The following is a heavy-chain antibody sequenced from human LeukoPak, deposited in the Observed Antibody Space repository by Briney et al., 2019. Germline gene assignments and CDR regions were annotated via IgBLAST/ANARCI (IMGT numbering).Heavy chain of an antibody. Sequence: ASVKVSCKASGYTFTSNDINWVRQATGQGLEWMGWMNPNSGNTGYAQKFQGRVTMTRNTSINTAYMELSSLRSEDTVLYYCARGRAYSSGPGFDYWAQGTLVTVSS. J-gene: IGHJ4*02. CDR3: ARGRAYSSGPGFDY. CDR1: GYTFTSND. CDR2: MNPNSGNT. V-gene: IGHV1-8*01. D-gene: IGHD3-22*01.